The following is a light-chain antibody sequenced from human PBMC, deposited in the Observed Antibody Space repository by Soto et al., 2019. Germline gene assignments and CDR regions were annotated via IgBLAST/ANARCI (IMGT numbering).Light chain of an antibody. J-gene: IGKJ1*01. CDR1: QSVSSSY. V-gene: IGKV3-20*01. CDR2: GAS. CDR3: QQYGSSTWT. Sequence: EIVLTQSPGTLSLSPGERATLSCRASQSVSSSYLAWYQKKPGQAPRLLIYGASSRATGIPDRFSGSGSGTDFNLTISRLEPEDFAVYYCQQYGSSTWTFGQGTKLDIK.